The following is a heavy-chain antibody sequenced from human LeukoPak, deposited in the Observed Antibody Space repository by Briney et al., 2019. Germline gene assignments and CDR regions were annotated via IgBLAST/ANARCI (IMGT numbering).Heavy chain of an antibody. D-gene: IGHD3-22*01. CDR2: INWNGGST. CDR3: ARAIITMISSWSVAFDI. CDR1: GFTFEDYG. J-gene: IGHJ3*02. V-gene: IGHV3-20*04. Sequence: PGGSLRLSCAASGFTFEDYGMSWVRQAPGKGLEWVSGINWNGGSTGYADSVKGRFTISRDNAKNSLYLQMNSLRAEDTALYYCARAIITMISSWSVAFDIWGQGTMVTVSS.